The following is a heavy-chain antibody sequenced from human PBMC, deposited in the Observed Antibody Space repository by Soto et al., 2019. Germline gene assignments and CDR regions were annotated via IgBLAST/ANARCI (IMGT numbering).Heavy chain of an antibody. Sequence: SXRLSYASSGFTFSSCSMNWVRQAPGKGLEWVSFISGSGDTKYYADSVRGRFTISRDNAKNSLYLQMSSLRDEDTAVYYCAKYCSSDVCFDYWGQGTLVTVSS. V-gene: IGHV3-48*02. CDR1: GFTFSSCS. D-gene: IGHD2-8*01. J-gene: IGHJ4*02. CDR3: AKYCSSDVCFDY. CDR2: ISGSGDTK.